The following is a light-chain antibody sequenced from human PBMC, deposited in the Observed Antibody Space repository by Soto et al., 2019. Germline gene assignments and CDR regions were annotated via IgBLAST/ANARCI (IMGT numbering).Light chain of an antibody. CDR3: QQYNSYPPT. J-gene: IGKJ1*01. V-gene: IGKV3-15*01. Sequence: EVVMTQSPATLSLSPGERVTLSCRASQSVRRNLAWYQQKPGQSPRLLIYGASTRATGIPARFSGSGSGTEFTLTISSLKNDDFATYYCQQYNSYPPTFGQGTKVDIK. CDR2: GAS. CDR1: QSVRRN.